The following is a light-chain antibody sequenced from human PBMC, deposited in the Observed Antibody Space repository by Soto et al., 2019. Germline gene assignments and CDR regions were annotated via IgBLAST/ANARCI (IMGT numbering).Light chain of an antibody. CDR3: QQYNNLPPT. CDR1: QRISTN. CDR2: SSS. J-gene: IGKJ1*01. V-gene: IGKV3-15*01. Sequence: EIVMTQSPATLSVSPGQTATLSCRASQRISTNLAWYQHIPGQAPRLLIVSSSRRPTDVPARFSGSGSGTDFTLTISSLQSEDSAFYYCQQYNNLPPTFGQGTKVDIK.